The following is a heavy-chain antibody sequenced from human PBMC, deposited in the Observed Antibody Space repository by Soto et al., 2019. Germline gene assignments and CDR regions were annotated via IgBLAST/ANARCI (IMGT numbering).Heavy chain of an antibody. CDR3: ARGYSSTLRGY. J-gene: IGHJ4*02. CDR1: GGSISADDYY. Sequence: QVQLQESGPGLVKPSQTLSLTCTVSGGSISADDYYWNWIRQPPGKGLEWIGYIYYSGSTYYNPSLKSRVTISLDRSKNQFSLMLSSVTAADTAVYYCARGYSSTLRGYWGQVTLVTVSS. CDR2: IYYSGST. V-gene: IGHV4-30-4*01. D-gene: IGHD5-18*01.